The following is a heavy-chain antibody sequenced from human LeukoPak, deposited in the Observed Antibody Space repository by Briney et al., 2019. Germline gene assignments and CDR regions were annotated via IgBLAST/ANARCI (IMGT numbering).Heavy chain of an antibody. D-gene: IGHD6-13*01. CDR3: ARSAAAGMIFDY. J-gene: IGHJ4*02. Sequence: SETLSLTCAVSGYSISSGYCWGWIRQPPGKGLEWIGSIYHSGSTYYNPSLKSRVTISVDTSKNQFSLKLSSVTAADTAVYYCARSAAAGMIFDYWGQGTLVTVSS. CDR1: GYSISSGYC. CDR2: IYHSGST. V-gene: IGHV4-38-2*01.